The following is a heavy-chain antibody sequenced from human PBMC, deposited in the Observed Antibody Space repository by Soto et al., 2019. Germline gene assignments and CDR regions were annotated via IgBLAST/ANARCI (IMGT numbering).Heavy chain of an antibody. J-gene: IGHJ4*02. CDR1: GFIFRDAW. V-gene: IGHV3-15*05. CDR2: VKSKSEGGTT. D-gene: IGHD2-15*01. CDR3: SAVSPLEY. Sequence: GSLRLSCAASGFIFRDAWISWVRQAPGKGLEWIGRVKSKSEGGTTDYAALVKGRFTVSRDDSINTVSLQMDSLKIEDTAVYFCSAVSPLEYWGQGTMVTVSS.